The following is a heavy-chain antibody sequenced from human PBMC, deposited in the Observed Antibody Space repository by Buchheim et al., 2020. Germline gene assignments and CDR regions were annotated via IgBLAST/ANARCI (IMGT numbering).Heavy chain of an antibody. J-gene: IGHJ4*02. V-gene: IGHV1-3*04. D-gene: IGHD6-19*01. Sequence: QVQVVQSGAEVKKPGASVKVSCKASGYTFTTYDLHWVYQAPGQRLEYLGWNNTGNGNPEFSQKIRGRVTITRDTSASTAHMELNNLRSEDTGVYYCAISRGWWALDYWGQGTL. CDR3: AISRGWWALDY. CDR1: GYTFTTYD. CDR2: NNTGNGNP.